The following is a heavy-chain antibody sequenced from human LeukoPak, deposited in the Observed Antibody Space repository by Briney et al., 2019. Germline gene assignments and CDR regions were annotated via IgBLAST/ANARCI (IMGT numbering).Heavy chain of an antibody. V-gene: IGHV3-48*03. J-gene: IGHJ4*02. CDR3: ARDGYSSGWSAAQPYFDY. D-gene: IGHD6-19*01. CDR1: GFTFGSYE. CDR2: ISSSGSTI. Sequence: GGSLRLYCAASGFTFGSYEMNWVRQAPGKGLEGVSYISSSGSTIYYADSVKGRFTIFRDNAKNSLYLQMNSVRAEDTAVYYCARDGYSSGWSAAQPYFDYWGQGTLVTVSS.